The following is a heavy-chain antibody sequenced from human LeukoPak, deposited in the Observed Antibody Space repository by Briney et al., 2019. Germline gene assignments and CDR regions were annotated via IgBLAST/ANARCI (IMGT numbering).Heavy chain of an antibody. V-gene: IGHV1-3*01. D-gene: IGHD2-2*01. CDR2: INAGNGDT. CDR1: GYTFTSYA. Sequence: GASVKVSCKASGYTFTSYAMHWVRQAPGQRFEWMGWINAGNGDTEYPQKFQGRVTITRDTSASIAYMELSSLRSEDTAVYYCARVYCSTTSCHYYFDYWGQGTLVTVSS. CDR3: ARVYCSTTSCHYYFDY. J-gene: IGHJ4*02.